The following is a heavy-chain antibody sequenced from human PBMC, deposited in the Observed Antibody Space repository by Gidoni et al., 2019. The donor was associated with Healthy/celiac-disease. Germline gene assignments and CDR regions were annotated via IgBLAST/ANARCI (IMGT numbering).Heavy chain of an antibody. CDR3: ARASADYYGSGSYYTEPYYMDV. D-gene: IGHD3-10*01. CDR2: IIPIFGTA. Sequence: QVQLVQSGAEVKKPGSSVKVSCKASGGTFSSYAISWVRQAPGQGLAWMGGIIPIFGTANYAQKVQGRVTITADESTSTAYMELSSLRSEDTAVYYCARASADYYGSGSYYTEPYYMDVWGKGTTVTVSS. J-gene: IGHJ6*03. V-gene: IGHV1-69*01. CDR1: GGTFSSYA.